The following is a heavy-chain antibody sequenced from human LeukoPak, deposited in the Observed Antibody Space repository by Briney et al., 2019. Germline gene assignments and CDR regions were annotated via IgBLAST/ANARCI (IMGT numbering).Heavy chain of an antibody. CDR2: ISSSSSYI. D-gene: IGHD3-22*01. Sequence: GGSLRLSCAASGFTFSSYSMNWVRQAPGKGLEWVSSISSSSSYIYYADSVKGRFTISRDNAKNSLYLQMNSLRAEDTAVYYCASGYYYDSSGFLSGYWGQGTLVTVSS. J-gene: IGHJ4*02. CDR1: GFTFSSYS. CDR3: ASGYYYDSSGFLSGY. V-gene: IGHV3-21*01.